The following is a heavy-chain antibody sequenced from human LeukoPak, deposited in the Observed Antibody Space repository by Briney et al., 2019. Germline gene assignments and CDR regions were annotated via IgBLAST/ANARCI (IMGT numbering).Heavy chain of an antibody. J-gene: IGHJ4*02. V-gene: IGHV5-10-1*01. CDR2: IDPSDSYT. D-gene: IGHD6-6*01. Sequence: GESLKISCKGSGYNFTNYWISWVRQMPGKGLEWMGRIDPSDSYTNYSPSFQGHVTISADKSISTAYLQWSSLKASDTAMYYCARAGGSSSSYWGQGTLVTVSS. CDR3: ARAGGSSSSY. CDR1: GYNFTNYW.